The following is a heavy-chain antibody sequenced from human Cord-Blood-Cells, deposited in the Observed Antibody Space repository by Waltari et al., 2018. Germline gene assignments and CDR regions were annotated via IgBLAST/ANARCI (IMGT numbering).Heavy chain of an antibody. CDR3: ARHEDGDYAGY. J-gene: IGHJ4*02. D-gene: IGHD4-17*01. V-gene: IGHV4-39*01. CDR2: IYYGGRT. Sequence: QLQLQESGPGLVKPSETLSLTCTVPGGSISSSSYYWGWIRQPPGKGLEWIGRIYYGGRTYYNPSLKSRVTISVDTSKNQFSLKLSSVTAADTAVYYCARHEDGDYAGYWGQGTLVTVSS. CDR1: GGSISSSSYY.